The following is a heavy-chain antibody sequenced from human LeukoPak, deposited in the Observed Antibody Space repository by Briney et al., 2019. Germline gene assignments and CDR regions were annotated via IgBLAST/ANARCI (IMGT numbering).Heavy chain of an antibody. CDR2: IIPIFGTA. V-gene: IGHV1-69*13. D-gene: IGHD4-11*01. J-gene: IGHJ4*02. Sequence: SVKVSCKASGGTFSSYAISWVRQAPGQGLEWMGGIIPIFGTATYAQKFQGRVTITADESTSTAYMELSSLRSEDTAVYYCARSARVAVRSNDYSNVGYWGQGTLVTVSS. CDR3: ARSARVAVRSNDYSNVGY. CDR1: GGTFSSYA.